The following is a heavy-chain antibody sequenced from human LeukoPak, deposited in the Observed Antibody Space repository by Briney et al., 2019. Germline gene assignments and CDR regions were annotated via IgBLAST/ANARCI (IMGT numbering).Heavy chain of an antibody. J-gene: IGHJ2*01. D-gene: IGHD6-19*01. CDR3: AASSGRLRYWYFDL. CDR2: ISAYNGNT. CDR1: GYTFTICS. Sequence: ASVKLSCTASGYTFTICSISWVRQAPGHGLEWMEWISAYNGNTNYAHNLQGRVTITTDTYTSTAYMDLRSLRSDATAAYYCAASSGRLRYWYFDLWGRSTLVTVSS. V-gene: IGHV1-18*01.